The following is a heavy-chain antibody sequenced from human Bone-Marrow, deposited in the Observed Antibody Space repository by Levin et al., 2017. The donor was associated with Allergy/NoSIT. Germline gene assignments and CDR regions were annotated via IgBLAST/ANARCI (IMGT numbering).Heavy chain of an antibody. J-gene: IGHJ6*02. V-gene: IGHV3-74*01. Sequence: GESLKISCAASGFTFSSYWMHWVRQAPGKGLVWVSRINSDGSSTSYADSVKGRFTISRDNAKNTLYLQMNSLRAEDTAVYYCARDKQLVRVPPLYYYYGMDVWGQGTTVTVSS. CDR1: GFTFSSYW. CDR3: ARDKQLVRVPPLYYYYGMDV. D-gene: IGHD6-13*01. CDR2: INSDGSST.